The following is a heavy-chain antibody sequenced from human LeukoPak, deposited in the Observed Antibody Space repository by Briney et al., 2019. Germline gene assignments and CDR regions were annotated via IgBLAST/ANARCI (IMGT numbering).Heavy chain of an antibody. CDR3: ARFGGYSSGTTGY. V-gene: IGHV4-39*07. D-gene: IGHD6-19*01. CDR1: GGSISSSSYY. CDR2: IYYSGST. Sequence: SETLSLTCTVSGGSISSSSYYWGWIRQPPGKGLEWIGSIYYSGSTYYNPSLKSRVTISVDTSKNQFSLKLSSVTAADTAVYYCARFGGYSSGTTGYWGQGTLVTVSS. J-gene: IGHJ4*02.